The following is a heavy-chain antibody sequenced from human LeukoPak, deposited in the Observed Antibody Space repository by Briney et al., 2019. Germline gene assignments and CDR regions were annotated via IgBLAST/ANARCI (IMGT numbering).Heavy chain of an antibody. CDR2: ISGSGGST. CDR1: GFTFSSYA. V-gene: IGHV3-23*01. J-gene: IGHJ4*02. CDR3: AKKWGAVAAKRGYYFDY. D-gene: IGHD6-19*01. Sequence: SGGSLRLSCAASGFTFSSYAMSWVRQAPGKGLEWVSAISGSGGSTYYADSVKGRFTISRDNSKNTLYLQMNSLRAEDTAVYYCAKKWGAVAAKRGYYFDYWGQGTLVTVSS.